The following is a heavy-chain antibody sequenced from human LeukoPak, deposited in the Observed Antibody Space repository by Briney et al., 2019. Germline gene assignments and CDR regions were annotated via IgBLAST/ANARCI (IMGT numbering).Heavy chain of an antibody. Sequence: GGSLRLSCAASGLTFRRDWMSWVRQAPGKGLERVAMIKQDGSDKYYVDSVKGRFTISSDNTKNPLNLQMNSLRAEDTAVYYCATLDTAMVTNFGYWGQGTLVTVSS. J-gene: IGHJ4*02. CDR3: ATLDTAMVTNFGY. CDR2: IKQDGSDK. V-gene: IGHV3-7*01. CDR1: GLTFRRDW. D-gene: IGHD5-18*01.